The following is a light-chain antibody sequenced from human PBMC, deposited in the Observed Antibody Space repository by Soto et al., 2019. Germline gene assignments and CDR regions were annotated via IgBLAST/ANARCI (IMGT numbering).Light chain of an antibody. CDR3: QQASSFPPT. V-gene: IGKV1-12*01. Sequence: IQMTQSPSSLSASVGDRVTITFRASQDISSWLAWYQQKPGKAPKIMIYAASSLQGGVPSRFSGSGSGTEFTLTISSLQPEDFATYYCQQASSFPPTFGQGTRLEIK. J-gene: IGKJ5*01. CDR1: QDISSW. CDR2: AAS.